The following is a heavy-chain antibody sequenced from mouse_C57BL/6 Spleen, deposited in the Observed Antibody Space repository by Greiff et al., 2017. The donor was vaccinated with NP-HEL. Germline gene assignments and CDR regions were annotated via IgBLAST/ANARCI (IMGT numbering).Heavy chain of an antibody. J-gene: IGHJ2*01. Sequence: EVKLQQSVAELVRPGASVKLSCTASGFNIKNTYMHWVKQRPEQGLEWIGRIDPANGNTKYAPKFQGKATITADTSSNTAYLQLSSLTSEDTAIYYCARDYYGSSEGNYFDYWGQGTTLTVSS. CDR1: GFNIKNTY. CDR2: IDPANGNT. V-gene: IGHV14-3*01. CDR3: ARDYYGSSEGNYFDY. D-gene: IGHD1-1*01.